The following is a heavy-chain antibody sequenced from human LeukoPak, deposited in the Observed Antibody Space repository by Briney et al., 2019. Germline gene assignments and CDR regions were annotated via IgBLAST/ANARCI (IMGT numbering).Heavy chain of an antibody. CDR3: AHRRDYGDYGFMLNWFDP. D-gene: IGHD4-17*01. CDR2: IYWDDDK. J-gene: IGHJ5*02. CDR1: GFSLSTSGVG. Sequence: ESGPTLVKPTQTLTLTCTFSGFSLSTSGVGVGWICQPPGEALEWLALIYWDDDKRYSPSLKSRLTITKDTSKKQVVLRMTNMDPVDTATYYCAHRRDYGDYGFMLNWFDPWGQGTLVTVSS. V-gene: IGHV2-5*02.